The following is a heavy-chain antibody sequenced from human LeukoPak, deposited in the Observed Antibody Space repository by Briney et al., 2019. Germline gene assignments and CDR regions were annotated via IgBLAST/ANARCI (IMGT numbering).Heavy chain of an antibody. J-gene: IGHJ4*02. CDR1: GGSISSYY. CDR2: IYYSGST. CDR3: ARDSGVYSGSQSFDY. V-gene: IGHV4-59*01. D-gene: IGHD1-26*01. Sequence: PSETLSLTCTVSGGSISSYYWSWIRQPPGKGLEWIGYIYYSGSTNYNPSLKSRVTISVDTSKNQFSLKLSSVTAADTAVYYCARDSGVYSGSQSFDYWGQGTLVTVSS.